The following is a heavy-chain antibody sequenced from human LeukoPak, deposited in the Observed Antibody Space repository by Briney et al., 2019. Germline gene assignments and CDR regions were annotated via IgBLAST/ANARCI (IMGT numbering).Heavy chain of an antibody. V-gene: IGHV1-8*01. Sequence: ASVKVFCKDSGYTFTSYDSIWVRQAVGQELEWMGWMNPNSGNTGYAQKFQRRVTMTRNTSISTAYMVLSSLLSEDTAVYYCARDRPNDYGDSLDYWGQGTLVTVSS. CDR2: MNPNSGNT. CDR3: ARDRPNDYGDSLDY. D-gene: IGHD4-17*01. J-gene: IGHJ4*02. CDR1: GYTFTSYD.